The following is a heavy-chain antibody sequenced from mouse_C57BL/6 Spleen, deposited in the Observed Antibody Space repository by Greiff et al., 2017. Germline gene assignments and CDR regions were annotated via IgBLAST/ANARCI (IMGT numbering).Heavy chain of an antibody. J-gene: IGHJ3*01. CDR2: IDPETGGT. Sequence: QVQLQQSGAELVRPGASVTLSCKASGYTFTDYEMHWVKQTPVHGLEWIGAIDPETGGTAYNQKFKGKAILTADKSSSTAYMELRSLTSEDSAVYYCTRKASAGSSYPAWFAYWGQGTLVTVSA. V-gene: IGHV1-15*01. CDR1: GYTFTDYE. CDR3: TRKASAGSSYPAWFAY. D-gene: IGHD1-1*01.